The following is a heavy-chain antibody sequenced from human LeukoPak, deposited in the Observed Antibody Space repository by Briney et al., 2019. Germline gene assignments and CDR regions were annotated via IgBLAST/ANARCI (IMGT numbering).Heavy chain of an antibody. V-gene: IGHV4-34*01. Sequence: SETLSLTCAVYGGSLSDSSWSWIRQFPGKGLEWIGEIDHTETTKYNPSLKSRVTISTDTSKNQLFLSLNSATAADTAIYYCARGHLAPGYYDVLTGYYKTDALCYFDYWGQGTLVTVSS. CDR3: ARGHLAPGYYDVLTGYYKTDALCYFDY. CDR2: IDHTETT. J-gene: IGHJ4*02. CDR1: GGSLSDSS. D-gene: IGHD3-9*01.